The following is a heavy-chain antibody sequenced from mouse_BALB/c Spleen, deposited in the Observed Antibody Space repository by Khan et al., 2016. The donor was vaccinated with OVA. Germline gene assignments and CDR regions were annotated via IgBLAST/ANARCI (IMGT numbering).Heavy chain of an antibody. V-gene: IGHV9-1*02. J-gene: IGHJ3*01. D-gene: IGHD2-4*01. CDR2: INTSTGEP. CDR3: ARGLNYDGSWFAY. Sequence: QIQLVQSGPELKKPGETVKISCKASGYTFTNFGMNWVKQAPGKALKWMGWINTSTGEPTYADDFKGRFAFSLETSASTAYLQINNLKNEDMATYVCARGLNYDGSWFAYWGQGTLVTVSA. CDR1: GYTFTNFG.